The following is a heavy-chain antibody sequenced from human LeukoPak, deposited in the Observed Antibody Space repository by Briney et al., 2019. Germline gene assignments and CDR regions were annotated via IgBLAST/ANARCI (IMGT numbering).Heavy chain of an antibody. J-gene: IGHJ6*02. CDR2: MNPNSGNT. D-gene: IGHD6-19*01. Sequence: GASVKVSCKASGYTFTSYDINWVRQATGQGLEWMGWMNPNSGNTGYAQKFQGRVTMTRNTSISTAYMELSSLRSEDTAVYYCAKAGYSSGRKYGMDVWGQGTTVTVSS. CDR3: AKAGYSSGRKYGMDV. CDR1: GYTFTSYD. V-gene: IGHV1-8*01.